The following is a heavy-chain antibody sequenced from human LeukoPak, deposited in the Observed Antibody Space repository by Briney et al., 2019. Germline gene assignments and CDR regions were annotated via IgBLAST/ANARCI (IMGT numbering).Heavy chain of an antibody. V-gene: IGHV3-9*01. J-gene: IGHJ6*02. CDR2: ISWNSGSI. Sequence: PGRSLRLSCAASGFTFDDYAMHWVRKAPGKGLEWVSGISWNSGSIGYADSVKGRFTISRDNAKNSLYLQMNSLRAEDTALYYCAKDMGYSYGYLDYYYGMDVWGQGTTVTVSS. CDR1: GFTFDDYA. D-gene: IGHD5-18*01. CDR3: AKDMGYSYGYLDYYYGMDV.